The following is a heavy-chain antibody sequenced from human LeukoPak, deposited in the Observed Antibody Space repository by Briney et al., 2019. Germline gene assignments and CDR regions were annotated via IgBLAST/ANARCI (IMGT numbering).Heavy chain of an antibody. CDR1: GGTFSSYA. CDR3: ARDPDGYNYVDY. CDR2: IIPIFGTA. Sequence: GASVKVSCKASGGTFSSYAISWVRQAPGQGLEWMGGIIPIFGTANYAQKLQGRVTMTTDTSTSTAYMELRSLRSDDTAVYYCARDPDGYNYVDYWGQGTLVTVSS. V-gene: IGHV1-69*05. D-gene: IGHD5-24*01. J-gene: IGHJ4*02.